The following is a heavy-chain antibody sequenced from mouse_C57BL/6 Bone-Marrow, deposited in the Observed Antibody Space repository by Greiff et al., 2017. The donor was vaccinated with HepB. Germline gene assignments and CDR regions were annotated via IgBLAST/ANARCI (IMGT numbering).Heavy chain of an antibody. J-gene: IGHJ3*01. D-gene: IGHD2-1*01. V-gene: IGHV1-72*01. CDR2: IDPNGGGT. CDR1: GYTFTSYW. Sequence: QVQLQQPGAELVKPGASVKLSCKASGYTFTSYWMHWVKQRPGRGLEWIGRIDPNGGGTKYNEKFKSKATLTVDKPSSTAYMHVSSLPSEASAVYYGAREWAMVGGFAYWGQGTLVTVSA. CDR3: AREWAMVGGFAY.